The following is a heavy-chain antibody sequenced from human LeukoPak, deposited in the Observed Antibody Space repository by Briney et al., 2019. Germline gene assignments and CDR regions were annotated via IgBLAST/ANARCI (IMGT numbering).Heavy chain of an antibody. CDR2: ITPILGIA. J-gene: IGHJ5*02. D-gene: IGHD2-21*02. Sequence: GASVKVSCKASGGTFSSYAISWVRQAPGQGLEWMGRITPILGIANYAQKFQGRVTITADKSTSTAYMELSSLRSEDTAVYYCARVVGVTGDWFDPWGQGTLVTVSS. CDR1: GGTFSSYA. V-gene: IGHV1-69*04. CDR3: ARVVGVTGDWFDP.